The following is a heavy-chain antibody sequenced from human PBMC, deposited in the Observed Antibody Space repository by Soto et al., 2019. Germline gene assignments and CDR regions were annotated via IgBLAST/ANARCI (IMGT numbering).Heavy chain of an antibody. Sequence: SQTLSLTCAISGDSVSSNSAAWNWIRQSPSRGLEWLGRTYYRSKWYNDYAVSVKSRITINPDTSKNQFSLQLNSVTPEDTAVYYCARGVAVAGIYYHGMDVWGQGTTVTVSS. J-gene: IGHJ6*02. CDR1: GDSVSSNSAA. CDR3: ARGVAVAGIYYHGMDV. D-gene: IGHD6-19*01. CDR2: TYYRSKWYN. V-gene: IGHV6-1*01.